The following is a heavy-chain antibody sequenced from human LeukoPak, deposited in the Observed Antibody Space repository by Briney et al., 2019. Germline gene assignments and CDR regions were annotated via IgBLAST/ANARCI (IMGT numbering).Heavy chain of an antibody. CDR1: GGTFSSYA. V-gene: IGHV1-69*13. D-gene: IGHD5-18*01. Sequence: ASVKVSCKASGGTFSSYAISWVRQAPGQGLEWMGGIIPIFGTANYAQKFQGRVTITADEPTSTAYMELSSLRSEDTAVYYCARGGWDTAMVFDWGQGTLVTVSS. CDR2: IIPIFGTA. J-gene: IGHJ4*02. CDR3: ARGGWDTAMVFD.